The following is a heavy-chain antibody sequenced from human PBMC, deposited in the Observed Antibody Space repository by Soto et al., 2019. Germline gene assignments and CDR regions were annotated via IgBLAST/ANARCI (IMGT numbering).Heavy chain of an antibody. Sequence: QVQLQQWGAGLLKPSETLSLTCAVYGGSFSGFYWSWIRQPPGKGLEWIGEINHSGSTNYNPSLKSRVTISADTSKKQFSLQLSSVTAADTAVYYCVSKLGSCTGGSCNWYCDLWGRGTLVTVSS. J-gene: IGHJ2*01. CDR2: INHSGST. CDR3: VSKLGSCTGGSCNWYCDL. D-gene: IGHD2-15*01. CDR1: GGSFSGFY. V-gene: IGHV4-34*01.